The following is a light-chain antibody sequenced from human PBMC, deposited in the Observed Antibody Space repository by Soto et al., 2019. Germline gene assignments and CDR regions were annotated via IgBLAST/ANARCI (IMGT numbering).Light chain of an antibody. CDR1: SSNIGSDY. J-gene: IGLJ3*02. V-gene: IGLV1-51*01. CDR3: ATWDTSLSGFWV. CDR2: END. Sequence: QSALTQPPSVSAAPGQKVTISCSGTSSNIGSDYVSWYQKVPGTAPKLLIYENDKRPSGISDRFSGSKSGTSATLGITGLQTGDEGDYYCATWDTSLSGFWVFGGGTKLTVL.